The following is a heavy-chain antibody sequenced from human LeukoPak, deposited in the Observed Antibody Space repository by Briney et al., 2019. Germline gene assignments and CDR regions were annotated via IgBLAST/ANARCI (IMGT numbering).Heavy chain of an antibody. V-gene: IGHV3-7*01. Sequence: PGGSLRLSCVASGFTFSNYGMTWVRRAPGKGLEWVANIKQDGTETYYVDSVRGRFTISRDNAKNSLYLQMNSLRADDTAVYYCARSSDWSFDNWGQGTLVTVS. CDR2: IKQDGTET. J-gene: IGHJ4*02. CDR3: ARSSDWSFDN. D-gene: IGHD6-19*01. CDR1: GFTFSNYG.